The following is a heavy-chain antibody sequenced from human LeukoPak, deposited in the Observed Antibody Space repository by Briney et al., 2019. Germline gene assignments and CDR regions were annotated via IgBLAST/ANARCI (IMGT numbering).Heavy chain of an antibody. V-gene: IGHV3-23*01. CDR1: GFTFSSYA. CDR2: ISGSGGST. Sequence: GGSLRLSCAASGFTFSSYAMSWVRQAPGKGLEWVSAISGSGGSTYYADSVKGRFTISRDNSKNTLYLQMNSLRAEDTAVYYCAKDQDREFYDFWSGLSAFDIWGPGTMVTVSS. CDR3: AKDQDREFYDFWSGLSAFDI. J-gene: IGHJ3*02. D-gene: IGHD3-3*01.